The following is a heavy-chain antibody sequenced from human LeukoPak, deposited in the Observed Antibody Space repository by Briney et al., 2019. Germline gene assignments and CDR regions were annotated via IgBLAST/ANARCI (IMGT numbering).Heavy chain of an antibody. CDR1: GYKLLELS. Sequence: ASVKVSCKVSGYKLLELSMHWVRQAPGKGLEWMGGFDPEESDTVSPQKFQGRVTMTEDTSTDTAYMELSSLRSEDTAVYYCATSVDGLVTIRTYFELWDQGTPVTVSS. V-gene: IGHV1-24*01. CDR2: FDPEESDT. CDR3: ATSVDGLVTIRTYFEL. J-gene: IGHJ4*02. D-gene: IGHD4-23*01.